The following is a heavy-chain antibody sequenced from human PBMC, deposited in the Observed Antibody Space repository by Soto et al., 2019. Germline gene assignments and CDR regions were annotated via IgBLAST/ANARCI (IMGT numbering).Heavy chain of an antibody. V-gene: IGHV4-4*07. CDR2: VSSSGST. CDR1: GDSLGNYY. Sequence: PSETLSLTCTVSGDSLGNYYWFWIRQPVGKGLEWIGRVSSSGSTNYNPSLKSRVTISVDTSKNQFSLKLSSVTAADTAVYYCAASVTAMVRSVDQPLTTGSFDYWGQGTLVTVSS. D-gene: IGHD5-18*01. J-gene: IGHJ4*02. CDR3: AASVTAMVRSVDQPLTTGSFDY.